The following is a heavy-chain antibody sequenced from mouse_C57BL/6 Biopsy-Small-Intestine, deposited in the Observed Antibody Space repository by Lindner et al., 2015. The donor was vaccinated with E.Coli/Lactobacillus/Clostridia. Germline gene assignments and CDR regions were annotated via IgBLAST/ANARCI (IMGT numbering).Heavy chain of an antibody. J-gene: IGHJ2*01. CDR3: AREFITTIGYYFDY. Sequence: VQLQESGADLVKPGASVKLSCTASGFNIKDYYIHWVKLKTDQGLEWIGRIDPGDGESKYAPKFQDKATITADTSSNTAYLQLRSLTSEDTAVYYCAREFITTIGYYFDYWGHGTTLTVSS. CDR2: IDPGDGES. D-gene: IGHD1-1*01. CDR1: GFNIKDYY. V-gene: IGHV14-2*01.